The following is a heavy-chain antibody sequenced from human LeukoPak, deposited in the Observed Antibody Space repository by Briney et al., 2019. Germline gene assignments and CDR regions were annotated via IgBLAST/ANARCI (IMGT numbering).Heavy chain of an antibody. J-gene: IGHJ4*02. D-gene: IGHD3-9*01. V-gene: IGHV3-9*01. Sequence: PGRSLRLSCAASGFTFDDYAMHWVRQAPGKGLEWVSGISWKSGSIDYADSVKGRFTISRDNAKNSLYLQMNSLRAEDTALYYCAKDREYDILTGYPGFDYWGQGTLVTVSS. CDR3: AKDREYDILTGYPGFDY. CDR1: GFTFDDYA. CDR2: ISWKSGSI.